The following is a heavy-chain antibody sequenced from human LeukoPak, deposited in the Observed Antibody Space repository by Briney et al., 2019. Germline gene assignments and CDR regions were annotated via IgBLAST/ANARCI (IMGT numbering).Heavy chain of an antibody. CDR1: GYSISSGYY. Sequence: SETLSLTCTVSGYSISSGYYWGWIRQPPGKGLEWIGSIYHSGSTYYNPSLKSRVTISVDTSKNQFSLKLSSVTAADTAVYYCARRGWVVPAAMNFDYWGQGTLVTVSS. D-gene: IGHD2-2*01. CDR3: ARRGWVVPAAMNFDY. CDR2: IYHSGST. J-gene: IGHJ4*02. V-gene: IGHV4-38-2*02.